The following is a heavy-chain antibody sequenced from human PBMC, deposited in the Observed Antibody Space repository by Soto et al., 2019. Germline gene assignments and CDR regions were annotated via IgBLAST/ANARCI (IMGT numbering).Heavy chain of an antibody. CDR3: ARDWQKYSYGPGTY. CDR1: GYTFTSYG. V-gene: IGHV1-18*04. CDR2: ISAYNGNT. J-gene: IGHJ4*02. D-gene: IGHD5-18*01. Sequence: SVKVSCEASGYTFTSYGISWVRQAPGQGLEWMGWISAYNGNTNYAQKLQGRVTMTTDTSTSTAYMELRSLRSDDTAVYYCARDWQKYSYGPGTYWGQGTLVTVSS.